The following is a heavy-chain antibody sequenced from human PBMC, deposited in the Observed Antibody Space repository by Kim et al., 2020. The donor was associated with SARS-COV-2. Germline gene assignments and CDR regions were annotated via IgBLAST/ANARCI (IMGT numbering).Heavy chain of an antibody. CDR2: ISGSGGST. CDR3: AKDSRYDFWSCYCFDY. J-gene: IGHJ4*02. CDR1: GFTFSNYA. D-gene: IGHD3-3*01. V-gene: IGHV3-23*01. Sequence: GGSLRLSCAASGFTFSNYAMSWVRQAPGKGLEWVSVISGSGGSTYYADSVKGRFTISRDNSKNTLYLQMNSLRAEDTAVYYCAKDSRYDFWSCYCFDYWGQGTLVTVSS.